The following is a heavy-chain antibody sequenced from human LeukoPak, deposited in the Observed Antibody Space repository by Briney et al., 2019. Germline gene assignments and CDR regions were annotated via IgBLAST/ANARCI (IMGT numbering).Heavy chain of an antibody. CDR1: GGSISSYY. CDR2: IYYSGST. Sequence: SETLSVTCIVSGGSISSYYWNWLRQPPGKGLEWIGYIYYSGSTNYNPSLKSRVTISVDTSKNQFSLRLSSVTAADTAVYYCARADCTNGVCPYKYFDVWGRGTLVTVSS. V-gene: IGHV4-59*01. D-gene: IGHD2-8*01. J-gene: IGHJ2*01. CDR3: ARADCTNGVCPYKYFDV.